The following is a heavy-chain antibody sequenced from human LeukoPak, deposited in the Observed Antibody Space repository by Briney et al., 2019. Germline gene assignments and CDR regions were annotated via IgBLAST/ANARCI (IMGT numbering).Heavy chain of an antibody. J-gene: IGHJ6*03. CDR1: GGSISSHY. Sequence: SETLSLTCTVSGGSISSHYWSWIRQPPGKGLEWIGYIYYSGSTNYNPSLKSRVTISVDTSKNQLSLKLSSVTAADTAVYYCARGPAARTLYYYYYYMDVWGKGTTVTVSS. CDR3: ARGPAARTLYYYYYYMDV. CDR2: IYYSGST. D-gene: IGHD6-6*01. V-gene: IGHV4-59*11.